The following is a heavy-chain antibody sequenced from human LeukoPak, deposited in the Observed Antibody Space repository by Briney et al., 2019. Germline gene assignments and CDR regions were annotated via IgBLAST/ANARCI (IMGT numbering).Heavy chain of an antibody. CDR1: GFTFSSYS. CDR2: ISSSSSYI. V-gene: IGHV3-21*01. J-gene: IGHJ4*02. D-gene: IGHD3-10*01. Sequence: PGGSLRLSCAASGFTFSSYSMNWVRQAPGKGLEWVSSISSSSSYIYYADSVKGRFTISRDNAKNSLYLQMNSLRAEDTAVYYCARDVLGEGYFDYWGQGTLVTVSS. CDR3: ARDVLGEGYFDY.